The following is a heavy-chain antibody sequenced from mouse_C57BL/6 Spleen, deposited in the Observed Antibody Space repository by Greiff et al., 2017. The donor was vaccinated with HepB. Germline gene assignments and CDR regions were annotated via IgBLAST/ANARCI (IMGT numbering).Heavy chain of an antibody. D-gene: IGHD1-1*01. J-gene: IGHJ1*03. Sequence: EVMLVESEGGLVQPGSSMKLSCTASGFTFSDYYMAWVRQVPEKGLEWVANINYDGSSTYYLDSLKSRFIISRDNAKNILYLQMSSLKSEDTATYYCARGERVIYWYFDVWGTGTTVTVSS. CDR1: GFTFSDYY. CDR3: ARGERVIYWYFDV. CDR2: INYDGSST. V-gene: IGHV5-16*01.